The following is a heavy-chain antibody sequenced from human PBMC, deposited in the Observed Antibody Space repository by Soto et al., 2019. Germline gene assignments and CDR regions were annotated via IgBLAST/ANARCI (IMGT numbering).Heavy chain of an antibody. J-gene: IGHJ6*02. Sequence: SLRLSCAASGFTFSAYAFHWVRQAPGKGLEWLSVISYDGRETHYADSVEGRFIISRDSSKKTAYLQMNSLRGDDTAVYYCAREYTAWPLAYGLDVWGQGTTVTVSS. D-gene: IGHD2-2*02. CDR2: ISYDGRET. CDR3: AREYTAWPLAYGLDV. V-gene: IGHV3-30-3*01. CDR1: GFTFSAYA.